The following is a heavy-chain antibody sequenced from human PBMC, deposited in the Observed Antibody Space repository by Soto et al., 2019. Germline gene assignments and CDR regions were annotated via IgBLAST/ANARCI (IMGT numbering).Heavy chain of an antibody. CDR1: GYIFTAYS. V-gene: IGHV1-46*01. J-gene: IGHJ1*01. Sequence: QVQLVQSGAEVKKPGASVKVSCKTSGYIFTAYSMHWVRQAPGQGLEWMGVVNPSGGSAYYAQSFEGRVTLTRDTSTSTFYMELSSLRSEDTAVYYCAREEKCRGGTCYSEYFHHWGQGTLVTDSS. CDR2: VNPSGGSA. D-gene: IGHD2-15*01. CDR3: AREEKCRGGTCYSEYFHH.